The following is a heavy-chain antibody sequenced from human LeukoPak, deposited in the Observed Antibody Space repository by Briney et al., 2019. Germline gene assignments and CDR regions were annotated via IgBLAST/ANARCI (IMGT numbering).Heavy chain of an antibody. D-gene: IGHD4-17*01. CDR3: SRGDDYGDYVRD. V-gene: IGHV3-74*01. J-gene: IGHJ4*02. CDR1: GFTFSSDW. Sequence: GGALRLSCAASGFTFSSDWMHWVRQAQGKGLVWVSRINSDGSSTSYADSVKGRFTISRDNAKNTLYLEMNSLRAEDTAVYYCSRGDDYGDYVRDWGQGTLVTVSS. CDR2: INSDGSST.